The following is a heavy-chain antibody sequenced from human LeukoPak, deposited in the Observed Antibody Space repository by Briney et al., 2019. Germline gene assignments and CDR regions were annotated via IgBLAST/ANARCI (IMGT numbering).Heavy chain of an antibody. J-gene: IGHJ4*02. CDR2: IGSSSSYI. CDR1: GFTFSSYS. CDR3: ASSLVVINAPFDY. V-gene: IGHV3-21*01. D-gene: IGHD3-22*01. Sequence: GGSLRLSCAASGFTFSSYSMNWVRQAPGKGLEWVSSIGSSSSYIYYADSVKGRFTISRDNAKNSLYLQMNSLRAEDTAVYYCASSLVVINAPFDYWGQGTLVTVSS.